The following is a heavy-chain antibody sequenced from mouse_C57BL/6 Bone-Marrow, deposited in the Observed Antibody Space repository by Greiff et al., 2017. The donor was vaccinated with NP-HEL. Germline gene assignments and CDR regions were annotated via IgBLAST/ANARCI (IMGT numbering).Heavy chain of an antibody. CDR1: GYAFSSYW. CDR2: IYPGDGDT. D-gene: IGHD3-2*02. J-gene: IGHJ3*01. V-gene: IGHV1-80*01. CDR3: ASTAQATWSFAY. Sequence: QVQLQQSGAELVKPGASVKISCKASGYAFSSYWMNWVKQRPGKGLEWIGQIYPGDGDTNYNGKFKGKATLTADKSSSTAYMQLSSLTSEDSAVYFCASTAQATWSFAYWGQGTLVTVSA.